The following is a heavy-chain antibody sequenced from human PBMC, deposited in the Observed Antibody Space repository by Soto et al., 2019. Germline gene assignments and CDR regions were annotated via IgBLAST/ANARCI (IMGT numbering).Heavy chain of an antibody. CDR2: IYPRGRT. Sequence: PSETLSLTCTVSGGSISCHSWIWIRQPAGKGREGIGHIYPRGRTSYNPSLRSRVTMSLDTSSNQIFLNLTSVTAADTAVFYWVSGRSYSVYDFWGPGTLVTVSS. J-gene: IGHJ4*02. V-gene: IGHV4-4*07. CDR3: VSGRSYSVYDF. D-gene: IGHD5-12*01. CDR1: GGSISCHS.